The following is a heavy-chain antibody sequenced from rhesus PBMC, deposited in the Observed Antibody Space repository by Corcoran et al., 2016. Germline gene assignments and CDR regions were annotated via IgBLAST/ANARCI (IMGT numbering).Heavy chain of an antibody. CDR3: AKDLQLLY. CDR2: ISNRYRTT. D-gene: IGHD1-44*01. Sequence: VQLVESGGGLVQPGGSLRLSCAASGFTFSNLGMSWVRQAPGRGLEWVSNISNRYRTTYSAESLKGRFTISRDTSKNTLFLEVNNLRVEDTAVYYCAKDLQLLYWGQGVLVTVSS. V-gene: IGHV3S5*01. CDR1: GFTFSNLG. J-gene: IGHJ4*01.